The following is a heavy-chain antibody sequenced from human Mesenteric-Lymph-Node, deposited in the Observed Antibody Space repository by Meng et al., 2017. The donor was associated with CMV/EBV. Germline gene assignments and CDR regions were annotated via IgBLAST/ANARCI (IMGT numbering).Heavy chain of an antibody. CDR3: AKVFYDFWSGYPYYFDY. CDR2: IRYDGADK. Sequence: GGSLRLSCRASGFTFSSYAMHWVRQAPGRGLVWVSFIRYDGADKSYADSVKGRFTISRDNSKNTLYLEMNNLRAEDTAIYYCAKVFYDFWSGYPYYFDYWGQGTLVTVSS. D-gene: IGHD3-3*01. V-gene: IGHV3-30*02. CDR1: GFTFSSYA. J-gene: IGHJ4*02.